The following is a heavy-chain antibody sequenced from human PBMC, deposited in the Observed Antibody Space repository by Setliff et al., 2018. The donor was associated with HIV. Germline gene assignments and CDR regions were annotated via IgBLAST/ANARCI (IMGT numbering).Heavy chain of an antibody. J-gene: IGHJ4*02. D-gene: IGHD6-6*01. Sequence: PGGSLRLSCVGSGFTFSNHWMQWVRQAPGKGLVWVSRISDSGGSTYYADSVKGRFTISRDNSKNTLNLQMNSLRAEDTAVYYCASGYSSSSPRRDYWGQGTLVTVSS. CDR2: ISDSGGST. V-gene: IGHV3-23*01. CDR3: ASGYSSSSPRRDY. CDR1: GFTFSNHW.